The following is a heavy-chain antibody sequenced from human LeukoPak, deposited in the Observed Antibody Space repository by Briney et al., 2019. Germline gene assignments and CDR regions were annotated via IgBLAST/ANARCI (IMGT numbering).Heavy chain of an antibody. J-gene: IGHJ2*01. V-gene: IGHV4-30-4*08. CDR1: GGSISSGDYY. CDR2: IYYSGST. Sequence: SETLSLTCTVSGGSISSGDYYWSWIRQPPGKGLEWIGYIYYSGSTYYNPSLKSRVTISVDTSKNQFSLKLSSVTAADTAVYYCAREEGAIQLGYFDLWGRGTLVTAPS. D-gene: IGHD2-21*01. CDR3: AREEGAIQLGYFDL.